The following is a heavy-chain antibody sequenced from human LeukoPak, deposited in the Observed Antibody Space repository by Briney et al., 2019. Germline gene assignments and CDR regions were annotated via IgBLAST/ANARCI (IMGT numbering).Heavy chain of an antibody. V-gene: IGHV3-15*05. CDR1: GFTFSNAW. Sequence: GGSLRLSCAASGFTFSNAWMTWVRQAPGKALEWVGRIYRNADGGTTDYAAPVKGRFTISRDDSKNTLYLQMNSLKTEDTAVYYCTTDSYCSTTSCYASSNYYYGLDAWGKGTSVTVSS. CDR3: TTDSYCSTTSCYASSNYYYGLDA. CDR2: IYRNADGGTT. D-gene: IGHD2-2*01. J-gene: IGHJ6*04.